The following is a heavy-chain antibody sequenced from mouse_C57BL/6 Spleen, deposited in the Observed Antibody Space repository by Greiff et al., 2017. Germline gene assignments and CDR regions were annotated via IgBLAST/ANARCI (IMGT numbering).Heavy chain of an antibody. D-gene: IGHD2-5*01. CDR1: GFTFSSYA. Sequence: EVQLVESGGGLVKPGGSLKLSCAASGFTFSSYAMSWVRQTPEKRLEWVATISDGGSYTYYPDNVKGRFTISRDNAKNNLYLQMSHLKSEDTAMYYCARDRSNGYYYAMDDWGQGTSVTVSS. V-gene: IGHV5-4*01. J-gene: IGHJ4*01. CDR3: ARDRSNGYYYAMDD. CDR2: ISDGGSYT.